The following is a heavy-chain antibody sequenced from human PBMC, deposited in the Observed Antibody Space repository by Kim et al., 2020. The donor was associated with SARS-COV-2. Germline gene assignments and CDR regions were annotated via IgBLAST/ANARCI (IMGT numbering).Heavy chain of an antibody. J-gene: IGHJ5*02. CDR3: ARSSSWYGWFDP. V-gene: IGHV1-8*01. Sequence: GYAQKFQGRVTMTRNTSISTAYMELSSLRSEDTAVYYCARSSSWYGWFDPWGQGTLVTVSS. D-gene: IGHD6-13*01.